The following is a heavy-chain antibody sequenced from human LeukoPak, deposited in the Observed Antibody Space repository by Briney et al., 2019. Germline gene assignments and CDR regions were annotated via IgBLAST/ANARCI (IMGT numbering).Heavy chain of an antibody. CDR3: ARDGMITFGGVYDY. D-gene: IGHD3-16*01. CDR1: GYTFTGYY. CDR2: INPNSGGT. V-gene: IGHV1-2*02. Sequence: ASVKVSCKSPGYTFTGYYMHWVRQAPGQGLEWMGCINPNSGGTNYAQKFQGRVTMTMDTYISTAYMELSRLRSDDTAVYYCARDGMITFGGVYDYWGQGTLVTVSS. J-gene: IGHJ4*02.